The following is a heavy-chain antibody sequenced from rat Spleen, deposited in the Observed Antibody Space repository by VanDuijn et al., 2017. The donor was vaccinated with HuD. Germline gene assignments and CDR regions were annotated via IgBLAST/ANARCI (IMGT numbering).Heavy chain of an antibody. Sequence: EVQLVESGGGLVQPGRSMKLSCTVSGFTFKNYGMAWVRQAPKKGLEWVAYIGYGGGDTYYRDPVRGRFTISRDNAKNTLYLQMDSLRSEDTATYYCARRGQTNWYFDFWGPGTMVTVSS. CDR2: IGYGGGDT. V-gene: IGHV5S13*01. CDR3: ARRGQTNWYFDF. J-gene: IGHJ1*01. CDR1: GFTFKNYG.